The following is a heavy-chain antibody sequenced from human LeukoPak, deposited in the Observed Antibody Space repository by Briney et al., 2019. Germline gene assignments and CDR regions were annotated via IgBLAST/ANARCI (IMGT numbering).Heavy chain of an antibody. CDR2: ISAYNGNT. J-gene: IGHJ3*02. CDR1: GYTFTSYG. D-gene: IGHD1-26*01. CDR3: AIDSIVGTTKNAFDI. V-gene: IGHV1-18*01. Sequence: ASVKVSCKASGYTFTSYGISWVRQAPGQGLEWMGWISAYNGNTNYAQKLQGRVTMTTDTSTSTAYMELRSLRSDDSAVYFCAIDSIVGTTKNAFDIWGQGTMVTVSS.